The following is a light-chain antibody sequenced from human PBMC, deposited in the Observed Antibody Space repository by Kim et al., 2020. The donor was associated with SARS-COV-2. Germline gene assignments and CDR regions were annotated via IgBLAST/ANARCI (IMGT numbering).Light chain of an antibody. CDR1: QSVRSN. Sequence: YLGERATFSCRASQSVRSNLAWYQQKPGQAPRLLIYDASNRATGIPVRFSGSGSGTEFTLTISSLQSEDFAVYYCQQYNDWPPLTFGQGTRLEIK. V-gene: IGKV3-15*01. CDR3: QQYNDWPPLT. CDR2: DAS. J-gene: IGKJ5*01.